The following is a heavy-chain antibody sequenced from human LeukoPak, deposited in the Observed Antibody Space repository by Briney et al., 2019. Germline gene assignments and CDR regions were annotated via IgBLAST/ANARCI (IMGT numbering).Heavy chain of an antibody. J-gene: IGHJ4*02. CDR3: ATAGRGFYFDY. Sequence: WASVKVSCKVSGYTLTELSMHWVRQAPGKGLEWMGGFDPEDGETIYAQKFQGRVTMTEDKSTDTACMELSSLRSEDTAVYYCATAGRGFYFDYWGQGTLVTVSS. D-gene: IGHD3-10*01. CDR1: GYTLTELS. V-gene: IGHV1-24*01. CDR2: FDPEDGET.